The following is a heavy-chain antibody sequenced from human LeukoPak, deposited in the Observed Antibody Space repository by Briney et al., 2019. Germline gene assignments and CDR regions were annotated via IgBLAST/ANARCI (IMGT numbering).Heavy chain of an antibody. CDR2: MSPNSGDT. CDR3: ARGPPNWGYDY. CDR1: GYTFTSYD. Sequence: ASVKVSCKASGYTFTSYDFNWVRQATGQRPEWMVWMSPNSGDTGYAQKFQDRVTMTRNTSISTAYMELSSLRSDDTAVYYCARGPPNWGYDYWGPGTLVTVSS. V-gene: IGHV1-8*01. D-gene: IGHD7-27*01. J-gene: IGHJ4*02.